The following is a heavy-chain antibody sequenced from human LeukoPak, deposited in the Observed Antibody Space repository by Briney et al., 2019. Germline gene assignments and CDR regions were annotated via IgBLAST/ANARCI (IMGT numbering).Heavy chain of an antibody. Sequence: SETLSLTCTVSGGSISSSSYYWGWLRQPPGTGLEWFGSIYYSGSTYYNPSLKSRVTISVDTSKNQFSLKLSSVTAADTAVYYCARKTTYYYGSGSHQRTPHFDYWGQGTLVTVSS. D-gene: IGHD3-10*01. J-gene: IGHJ4*02. CDR1: GGSISSSSYY. V-gene: IGHV4-39*07. CDR2: IYYSGST. CDR3: ARKTTYYYGSGSHQRTPHFDY.